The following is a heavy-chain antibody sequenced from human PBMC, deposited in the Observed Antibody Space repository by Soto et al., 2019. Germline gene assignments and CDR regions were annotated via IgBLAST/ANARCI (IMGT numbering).Heavy chain of an antibody. CDR3: ATAAGPKVVPAARYYYYYGMDV. J-gene: IGHJ6*02. CDR2: IYPGDSAT. Sequence: GESLKISCKGSGYSFTSYWIGWVRQMPGKGLEWMGIIYPGDSATRYSPSFQGQVTISADKSISTAYLQWSSLKASDTAMYYCATAAGPKVVPAARYYYYYGMDVWGQGTTVTVSS. CDR1: GYSFTSYW. D-gene: IGHD2-2*01. V-gene: IGHV5-51*01.